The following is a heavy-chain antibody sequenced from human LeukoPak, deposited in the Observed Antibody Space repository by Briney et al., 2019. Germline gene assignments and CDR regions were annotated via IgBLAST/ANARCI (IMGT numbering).Heavy chain of an antibody. Sequence: PGKSLRLSCAASGSSPNNYAMHWVRQAPGKGLEWVAVIWHDGLNKFYADFLKGRFTISREFSKDTVYLQVSGLTVEDTAVYYCAKAGQRSYAEAFDSWGQGTLVTVSS. CDR1: GSSPNNYA. CDR3: AKAGQRSYAEAFDS. D-gene: IGHD3-16*01. V-gene: IGHV3-33*06. J-gene: IGHJ4*02. CDR2: IWHDGLNK.